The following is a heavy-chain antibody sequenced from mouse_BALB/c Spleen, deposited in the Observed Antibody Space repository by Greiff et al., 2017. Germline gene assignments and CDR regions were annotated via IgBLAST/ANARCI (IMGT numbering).Heavy chain of an antibody. J-gene: IGHJ4*01. D-gene: IGHD1-1*01. CDR2: IDPYNGGT. CDR3: ARDYGSFYYAMDY. CDR1: GYTFTEYT. V-gene: IGHV1S135*01. Sequence: VQLQQSGPELVKPGASVKISCKTSGYTFTEYTMHWVKQSHGKSLEWIGYIDPYNGGTSYNQKFKGKATLTVDKSSSTAFMHLNSLTSEDSAVYYCARDYGSFYYAMDYWGQGTSVTVSS.